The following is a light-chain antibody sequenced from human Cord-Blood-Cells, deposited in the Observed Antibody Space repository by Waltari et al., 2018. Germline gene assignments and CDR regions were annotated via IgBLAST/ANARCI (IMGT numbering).Light chain of an antibody. CDR1: QSVSSY. V-gene: IGKV3-11*01. CDR2: DAS. J-gene: IGKJ4*01. Sequence: EIVLTQPPAPLHLSPGERATPSCRASQSVSSYLAWYQQKPGQAPRLLIYDASNRATGIPARFSGSGSGTDFTLTISSLEPEDFAVYYCQQRSNWPPLTFGGGTKVEIK. CDR3: QQRSNWPPLT.